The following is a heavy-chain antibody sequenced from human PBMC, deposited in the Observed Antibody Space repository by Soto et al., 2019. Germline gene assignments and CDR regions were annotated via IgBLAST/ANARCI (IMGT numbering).Heavy chain of an antibody. CDR3: ARDGRMDTAPGSY. V-gene: IGHV3-30-3*01. CDR2: ISYDGSNK. Sequence: QVQLVESGGGVVQPGRSLRLSCAASGFTFSSYAMHWVRQAPGKGLEWVAVISYDGSNKYYADSVKGRFTISRDNSKNTLYLQMYSLRAEDTAVYYCARDGRMDTAPGSYWGQGTLVTVSS. D-gene: IGHD5-18*01. CDR1: GFTFSSYA. J-gene: IGHJ4*02.